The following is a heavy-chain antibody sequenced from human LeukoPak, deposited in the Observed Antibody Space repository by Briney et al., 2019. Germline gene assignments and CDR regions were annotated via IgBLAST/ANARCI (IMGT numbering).Heavy chain of an antibody. D-gene: IGHD3-10*01. Sequence: SSETLSLTCTVSGGSISSSSYYWGWIRQPPGKGLEWIGSIYYSGSTYYNPSLKSRVTISVDTSKNQFSLKLSSVTAADTAVYXXXXYGSXXYWSDYWGQGTLVTVS. CDR1: GGSISSSSYY. V-gene: IGHV4-39*01. CDR2: IYYSGST. CDR3: XXYGSXXYWSDY. J-gene: IGHJ4*02.